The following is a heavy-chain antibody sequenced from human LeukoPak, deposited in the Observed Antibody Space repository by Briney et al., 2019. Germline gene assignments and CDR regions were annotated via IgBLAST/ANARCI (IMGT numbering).Heavy chain of an antibody. V-gene: IGHV3-21*01. J-gene: IGHJ4*02. Sequence: GGSLRLSCAASGFTFSSYSMNWVRQAPRKGLEWVSSISSSSSYIYYADSVKGRFTISRDNAKNSLYLQMNSLRAEDTAVYYCAKDPPVSSSSWSGDDYWGQGTLVTVPS. D-gene: IGHD6-13*01. CDR2: ISSSSSYI. CDR3: AKDPPVSSSSWSGDDY. CDR1: GFTFSSYS.